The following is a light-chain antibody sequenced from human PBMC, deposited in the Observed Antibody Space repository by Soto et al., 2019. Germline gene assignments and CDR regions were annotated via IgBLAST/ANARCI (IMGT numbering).Light chain of an antibody. CDR2: EVN. J-gene: IGLJ1*01. V-gene: IGLV2-8*01. CDR3: SSYAGSNTRYV. Sequence: QSVLTQPPSASGSPGQSVTISCTGTSSDVGGYNYVSWYQQHAGKAPKLMIYEVNKRPSGVPYRFSGSKSGNTASLTVSGLQTEDESDYYCSSYAGSNTRYVFGTGTKVTVL. CDR1: SSDVGGYNY.